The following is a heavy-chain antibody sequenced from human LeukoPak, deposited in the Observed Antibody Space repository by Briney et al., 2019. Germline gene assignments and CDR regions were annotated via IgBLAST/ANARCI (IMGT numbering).Heavy chain of an antibody. J-gene: IGHJ5*02. CDR1: GFTFRSYA. CDR2: ISGSGGST. Sequence: PGGSLRLLYAASGFTFRSYATSWVRQAPGKGLEWVSAISGSGGSTYYADSVKGRFTISRDNSKNTLYLQMNSLRAEDTAVYYCAKGNGYCSSTSCQNWLHLLGGGTLVTVSS. D-gene: IGHD2-2*01. CDR3: AKGNGYCSSTSCQNWLHL. V-gene: IGHV3-23*01.